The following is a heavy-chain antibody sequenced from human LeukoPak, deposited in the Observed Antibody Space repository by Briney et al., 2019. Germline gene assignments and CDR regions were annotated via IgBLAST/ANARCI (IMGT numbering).Heavy chain of an antibody. V-gene: IGHV1-2*02. Sequence: GASVTVSCKASGYTFTGYFMHWVRQAPGQGLEWMGWINPKRGGTNYAQKFQGRVTMTRDTSISTAYMELTRLTSDDTAVYYCVRDYPIPYWGQGTLVTVSS. D-gene: IGHD2-21*01. CDR1: GYTFTGYF. CDR3: VRDYPIPY. CDR2: INPKRGGT. J-gene: IGHJ4*02.